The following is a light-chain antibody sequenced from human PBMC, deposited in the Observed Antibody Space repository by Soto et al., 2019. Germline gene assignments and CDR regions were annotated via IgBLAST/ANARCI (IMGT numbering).Light chain of an antibody. V-gene: IGKV3-11*01. CDR1: QSFRGL. J-gene: IGKJ5*01. CDR2: DAY. CDR3: QQRHMWPIT. Sequence: EVVFTQSPVTLSLSPVERATLSCRASQSFRGLLACYQQKRGQAPRLLIYDAYNRATGIPPRFSGSGSGTDFTLTISSLEPEDSAVYYCQQRHMWPITFGQGTRLEIK.